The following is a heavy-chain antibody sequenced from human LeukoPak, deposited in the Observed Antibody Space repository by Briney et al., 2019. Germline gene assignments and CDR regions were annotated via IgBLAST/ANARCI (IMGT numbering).Heavy chain of an antibody. V-gene: IGHV4-59*01. Sequence: PSETLSLTCTVSGGSIISYYWSWIRQPPGKGLEWIGYIHYSGSTNYNPSLKSRVTISVDTSKNQFSLKLSSVTAADTAVYYCARGPPGGQFDPWGQGTLVTVSS. CDR1: GGSIISYY. J-gene: IGHJ5*02. CDR3: ARGPPGGQFDP. CDR2: IHYSGST. D-gene: IGHD3-10*01.